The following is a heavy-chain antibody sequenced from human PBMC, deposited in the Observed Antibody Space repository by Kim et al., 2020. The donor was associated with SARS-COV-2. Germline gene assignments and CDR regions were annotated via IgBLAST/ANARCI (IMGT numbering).Heavy chain of an antibody. J-gene: IGHJ4*02. Sequence: GGSLRLSCAASGFSFRSYWWHWVRQAPGKGLAWVSRINLDGSTTIYADSVKGRFTVSRDNARYTLYLQMNSLRVEDTAVYYCARAYSSSCDYWGQGTLVTVSS. CDR1: GFSFRSYW. D-gene: IGHD4-4*01. CDR3: ARAYSSSCDY. V-gene: IGHV3-74*01. CDR2: INLDGSTT.